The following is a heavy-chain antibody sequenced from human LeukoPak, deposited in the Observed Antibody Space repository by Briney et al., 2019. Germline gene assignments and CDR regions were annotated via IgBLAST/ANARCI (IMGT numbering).Heavy chain of an antibody. Sequence: GGSLRLSCAASGFTFSSNAMSWVRQAPGRGLEWVSSISSTGNNIYYADSVKGRFTISRDNAKVSLYLEMNSLRAEDTAVYYCARGLRRGDYWGQGTLVTVSS. CDR1: GFTFSSNA. CDR2: ISSTGNNI. CDR3: ARGLRRGDY. D-gene: IGHD4-17*01. V-gene: IGHV3-21*01. J-gene: IGHJ4*02.